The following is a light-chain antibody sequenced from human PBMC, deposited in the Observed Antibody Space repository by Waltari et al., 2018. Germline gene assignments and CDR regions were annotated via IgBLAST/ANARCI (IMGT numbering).Light chain of an antibody. CDR1: QSISSY. V-gene: IGKV1-39*01. CDR2: AAS. CDR3: QQCYSTPRT. J-gene: IGKJ3*01. Sequence: DIQMALTPSSLSASVSDRVTVTFLTSQSISSYLNWYQQKPGKAPKLLIYAASSLQSGVPSRFSGSGSGTDFTLTISSLQPEDFAAYYCQQCYSTPRTFGPGTKVHIK.